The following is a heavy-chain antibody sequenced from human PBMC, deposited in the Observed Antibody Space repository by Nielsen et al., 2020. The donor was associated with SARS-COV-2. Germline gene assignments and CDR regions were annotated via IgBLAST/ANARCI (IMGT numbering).Heavy chain of an antibody. V-gene: IGHV4-59*01. CDR3: ARDIGGMDV. CDR2: IYYSGGT. D-gene: IGHD2-15*01. J-gene: IGHJ6*02. Sequence: SETLSLTCTVSGGSISSYYWSWIRQPPGKGLEWIGYIYYSGGTNYNPSLKSRVTISVDTSKNQFSLKLSSVTAADTAVYYCARDIGGMDVWGQGTTVTVSS. CDR1: GGSISSYY.